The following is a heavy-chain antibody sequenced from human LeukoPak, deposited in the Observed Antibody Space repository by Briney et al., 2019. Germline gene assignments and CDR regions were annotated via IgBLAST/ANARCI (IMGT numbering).Heavy chain of an antibody. CDR2: INAGNGNT. J-gene: IGHJ4*02. CDR3: ARAYIAAAGLAY. D-gene: IGHD6-13*01. CDR1: GYTFTSYA. V-gene: IGHV1-3*01. Sequence: ASVKVSCKASGYTFTSYAMHWVRQAPGQRLEWMGWINAGNGNTKYSQKFQGRVTITRDTSASTAYMELSSLRSEGTAVYYCARAYIAAAGLAYWGQGTLVTVSS.